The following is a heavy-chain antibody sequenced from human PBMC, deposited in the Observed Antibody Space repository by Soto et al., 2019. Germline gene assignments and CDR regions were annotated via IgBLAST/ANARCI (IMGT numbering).Heavy chain of an antibody. CDR2: IYYSGGT. CDR1: GGSISSGDYY. J-gene: IGHJ3*02. D-gene: IGHD5-18*01. V-gene: IGHV4-30-4*01. Sequence: QVQLQESGPGLVKPSQTLSLTCTVSGGSISSGDYYSSWIRQPPGKGLEWIGYIYYSGGTYHNPSHKSRITISVNTSKNQFSLKLSSVTAADTAVYYCARAPPLKYTYGLRGAFDIWGQVTMVTVSS. CDR3: ARAPPLKYTYGLRGAFDI.